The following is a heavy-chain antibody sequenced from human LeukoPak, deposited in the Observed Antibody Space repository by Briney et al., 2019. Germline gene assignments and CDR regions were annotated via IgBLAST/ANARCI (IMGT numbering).Heavy chain of an antibody. J-gene: IGHJ4*02. Sequence: GGSLRLSCAASGFSFNNAWMSWVRQAPGKGLEWVAHIKEDGGEKHYVDPVKGRFTISRDNAKNSLYLQMNSLRAEDTAMYYCVRDRGYCSGGTCYALWDYWGQGTLVTVSS. CDR1: GFSFNNAW. CDR3: VRDRGYCSGGTCYALWDY. CDR2: IKEDGGEK. V-gene: IGHV3-7*01. D-gene: IGHD2-15*01.